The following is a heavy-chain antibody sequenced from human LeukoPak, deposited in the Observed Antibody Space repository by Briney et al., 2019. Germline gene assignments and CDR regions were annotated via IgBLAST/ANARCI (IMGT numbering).Heavy chain of an antibody. Sequence: SETLSLTCTVSGGSVSSGSYYWSWIRQPPGKGLEWIGYIYYSGSTNYNPSLKSRVTISVDTSKNQFSLKLSSVTAADTAVYYCAREKYCGGDCYPQTSGYFDYWGQGTLVTVSS. J-gene: IGHJ4*02. CDR1: GGSVSSGSYY. D-gene: IGHD2-21*02. CDR3: AREKYCGGDCYPQTSGYFDY. CDR2: IYYSGST. V-gene: IGHV4-61*01.